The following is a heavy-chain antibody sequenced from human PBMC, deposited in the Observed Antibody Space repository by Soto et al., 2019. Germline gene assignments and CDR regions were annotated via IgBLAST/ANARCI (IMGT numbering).Heavy chain of an antibody. J-gene: IGHJ4*02. CDR1: GYTFTSYA. V-gene: IGHV1-3*01. CDR3: ARTSGYYFYDY. CDR2: INAGNGNT. Sequence: QVQLVQSGAEVKKPGASVKVSCKASGYTFTSYAMHRVRQAPGQRLEWMGWINAGNGNTKSSQKFQGRVTITRDTSASTAYMELSSLRSEDTAVYYCARTSGYYFYDYWGQGTLVTVSS. D-gene: IGHD3-3*01.